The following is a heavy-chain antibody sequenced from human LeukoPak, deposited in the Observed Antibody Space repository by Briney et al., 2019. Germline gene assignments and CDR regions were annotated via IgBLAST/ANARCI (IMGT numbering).Heavy chain of an antibody. J-gene: IGHJ4*02. CDR2: ISGSGGST. CDR3: AKEGDIVVVVAATRFDY. D-gene: IGHD2-15*01. CDR1: GFTFSSYA. V-gene: IGHV3-23*01. Sequence: PGGSLRLSCAASGFTFSSYARSWVRQAPGKGLEWVSAISGSGGSTYYADSVKGRFTISRENSKNTLYLQMHSLRAEDTAVYYCAKEGDIVVVVAATRFDYWGQGTLVTVSS.